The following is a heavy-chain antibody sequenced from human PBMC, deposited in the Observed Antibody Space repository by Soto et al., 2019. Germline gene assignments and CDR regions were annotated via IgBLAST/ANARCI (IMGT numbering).Heavy chain of an antibody. CDR2: INAGNGNT. D-gene: IGHD2-2*01. V-gene: IGHV1-3*01. CDR3: AGSRWDCSSTSCYLNTWFDP. CDR1: GYTFTSYA. J-gene: IGHJ5*02. Sequence: ASVKVSCKASGYTFTSYAMHWVRQAPGQRLEWMGWINAGNGNTKYSQKFQGRVTITRDTSASTAYMELSSLRSEDTAVYYCAGSRWDCSSTSCYLNTWFDPWGQGTLVTXSS.